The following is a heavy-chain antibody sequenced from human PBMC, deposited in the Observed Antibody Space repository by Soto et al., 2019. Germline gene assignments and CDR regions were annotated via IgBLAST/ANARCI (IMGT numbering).Heavy chain of an antibody. CDR2: IWYDGSNK. V-gene: IGHV3-33*01. D-gene: IGHD1-26*01. CDR1: GFTFSSYG. Sequence: QVQLVESGGGVVQPGRSLRLSCAASGFTFSSYGMHWVRQAPGKGLEWVAVIWYDGSNKYYADSVKGRFTISRDNSKTTLYLQMNSLSAEDTAVYYCARGGSYFPYFDYWGQGTLVTVSS. CDR3: ARGGSYFPYFDY. J-gene: IGHJ4*02.